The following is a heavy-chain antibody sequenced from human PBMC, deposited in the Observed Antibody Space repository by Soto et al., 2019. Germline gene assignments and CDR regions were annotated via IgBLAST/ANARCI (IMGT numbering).Heavy chain of an antibody. CDR1: GFTFGTTD. D-gene: IGHD3-10*01. CDR2: IDGSGGIT. CDR3: VKNSGWFKT. J-gene: IGHJ5*02. Sequence: QLLQSGGGLVQPGGSLTLSCAASGFTFGTTDMSWVRQAPGEGLEWVSTIDGSGGITYYADSVKGRFTISRDNSRNTVYLQMNSLRGDDTALYYCVKNSGWFKTWGQGAVVTVSS. V-gene: IGHV3-23*01.